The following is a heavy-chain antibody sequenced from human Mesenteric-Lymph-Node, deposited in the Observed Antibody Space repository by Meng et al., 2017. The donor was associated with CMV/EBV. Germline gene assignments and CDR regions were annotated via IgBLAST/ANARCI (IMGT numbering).Heavy chain of an antibody. Sequence: SETLSLTCAVYGGSFSGYYWSWIRQPPGKGLEWIGEINHSGSTNYNPSLKSRVTISVDTSKNQFSLKLSSVTAADTAVYYCAKAHYLGSGRHFDSWGQGTLVTVSS. CDR3: AKAHYLGSGRHFDS. D-gene: IGHD3-10*01. V-gene: IGHV4-34*01. CDR1: GGSFSGYY. CDR2: INHSGST. J-gene: IGHJ4*02.